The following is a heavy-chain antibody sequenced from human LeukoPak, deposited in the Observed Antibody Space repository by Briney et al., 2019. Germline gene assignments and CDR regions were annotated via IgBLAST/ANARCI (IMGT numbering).Heavy chain of an antibody. J-gene: IGHJ4*02. CDR2: IFYSVNT. Sequence: SDTLSLTCTVPAGSISSTGFYCDWIRQPPGKGLEWIGAIFYSVNTYYNPSLKSRVTISVDTSKNQFSLKLSSVTAADTAVYYCARHRMPDALASAFDYWGQGTLVTVSS. V-gene: IGHV4-39*01. D-gene: IGHD2-15*01. CDR1: AGSISSTGFY. CDR3: ARHRMPDALASAFDY.